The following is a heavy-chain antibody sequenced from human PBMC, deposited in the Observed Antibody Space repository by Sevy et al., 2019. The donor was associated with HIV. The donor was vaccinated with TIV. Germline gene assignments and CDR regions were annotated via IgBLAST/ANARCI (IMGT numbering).Heavy chain of an antibody. CDR1: GGSISRFY. J-gene: IGHJ4*02. Sequence: SETLSLTCTVSGGSISRFYWSWIRQPAGKGLEWIGCVYSSGKTKYHPSLKSRVTMSVDTSKNQFSLKLNSVTAADTAVYYCAREADGYNYVAEYWGQGTLVTVSS. CDR2: VYSSGKT. D-gene: IGHD5-12*01. V-gene: IGHV4-4*07. CDR3: AREADGYNYVAEY.